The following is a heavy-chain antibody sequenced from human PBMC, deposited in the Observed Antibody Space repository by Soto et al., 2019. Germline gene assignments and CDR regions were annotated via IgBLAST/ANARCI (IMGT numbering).Heavy chain of an antibody. Sequence: QVQLVESGGGLVEPGGSLRLSCSASGFIFTDYSMTWIRQAPGKGLEWVSYISNGDETTQYADSVKGRFSVSWDNAKKGLFLQLNSLRVDATAVYYCAIDPKRRDGYNFDSWGRGALVTVSS. CDR2: ISNGDETT. CDR3: AIDPKRRDGYNFDS. D-gene: IGHD5-12*01. CDR1: GFIFTDYS. V-gene: IGHV3-11*01. J-gene: IGHJ4*02.